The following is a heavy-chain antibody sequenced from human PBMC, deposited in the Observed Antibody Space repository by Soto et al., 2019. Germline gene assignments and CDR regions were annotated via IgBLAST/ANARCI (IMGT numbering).Heavy chain of an antibody. CDR1: GFTFSSYS. Sequence: PGGSLRLSCAASGFTFSSYSMNWVRQAPGKGLEWVSSISSSSSYIYYADSVKGRFTISRDNAKNSLYLQMNSLRAEDTAVYYCARDLGPYGDHPRWGQGTLVTVSS. J-gene: IGHJ4*02. CDR3: ARDLGPYGDHPR. CDR2: ISSSSSYI. V-gene: IGHV3-21*01. D-gene: IGHD4-17*01.